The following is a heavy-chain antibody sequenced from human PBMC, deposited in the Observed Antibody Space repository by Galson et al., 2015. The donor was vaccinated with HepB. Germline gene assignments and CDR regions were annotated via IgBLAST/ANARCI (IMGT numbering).Heavy chain of an antibody. J-gene: IGHJ4*02. Sequence: SLRLSCAASGFTFSTYGMHWVRQAPGKGLEWVAVMWYDGSNEYYADSVKGRFTIPRDNSKNTLYLQMNSLRAEDTAVYYCARGRTTGSYYSHFDSWGQGTLVTVSS. D-gene: IGHD1-26*01. CDR1: GFTFSTYG. CDR3: ARGRTTGSYYSHFDS. CDR2: MWYDGSNE. V-gene: IGHV3-33*01.